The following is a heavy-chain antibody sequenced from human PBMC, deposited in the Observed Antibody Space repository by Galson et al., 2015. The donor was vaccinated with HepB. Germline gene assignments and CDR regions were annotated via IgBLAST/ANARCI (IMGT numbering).Heavy chain of an antibody. V-gene: IGHV1-18*04. CDR3: AREAHPGVVTPLDY. Sequence: SVKVSCKASGYTFTSYGISWVRQAPGQGLEWMGWISAYNGNTNYAQKLQGRVTMTTDTSTSTACMELRSLRSDDTAVYYCAREAHPGVVTPLDYWGQGTLVTVSS. CDR2: ISAYNGNT. D-gene: IGHD4-23*01. J-gene: IGHJ4*02. CDR1: GYTFTSYG.